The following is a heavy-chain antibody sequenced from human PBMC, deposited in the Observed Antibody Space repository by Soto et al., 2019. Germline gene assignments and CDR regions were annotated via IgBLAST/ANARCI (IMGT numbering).Heavy chain of an antibody. CDR3: ARGIYDSSGYYYYGRDV. CDR1: GFTFSSYS. V-gene: IGHV3-21*04. CDR2: ISSSSSYI. Sequence: EVQLVESGGGLVKPGGSLRLSCAASGFTFSSYSMNWVRQAPGKGLEWVSSISSSSSYIYYADSVKGRCTSPRDNAKNPPFQQMNRRSAEEKGVDNCARGIYDSSGYYYYGRDVWGQGTTVTVPS. J-gene: IGHJ6*02. D-gene: IGHD3-22*01.